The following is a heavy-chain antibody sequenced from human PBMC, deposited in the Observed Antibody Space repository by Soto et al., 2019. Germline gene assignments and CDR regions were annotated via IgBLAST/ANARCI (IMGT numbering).Heavy chain of an antibody. V-gene: IGHV4-59*08. CDR1: DGSISSYY. CDR2: IYYSGST. J-gene: IGHJ5*02. Sequence: SETLSLTCTVSDGSISSYYWSWIRQPPGKGLEWIGYIYYSGSTYYNPSLKSRVTISVDTSKNQFSLKLSSVTAADTAVYYCARRTRYFDWLPKVGNWFDPWGQGTLVTVSS. CDR3: ARRTRYFDWLPKVGNWFDP. D-gene: IGHD3-9*01.